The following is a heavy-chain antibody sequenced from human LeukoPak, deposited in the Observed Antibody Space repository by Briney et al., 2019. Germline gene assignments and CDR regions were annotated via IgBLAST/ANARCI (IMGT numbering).Heavy chain of an antibody. D-gene: IGHD1-26*01. CDR3: ARARGSGSLGNWFDP. V-gene: IGHV3-23*01. Sequence: HPGGSLRLSCAASGFTFSSYAMSWVRQAPGKGLEWVSAISGSGGSTYYADSVKGRFTISRDNSKNTLYLQMGSLRAEDMAVYYCARARGSGSLGNWFDPWGQGTLVTVSS. CDR2: ISGSGGST. CDR1: GFTFSSYA. J-gene: IGHJ5*02.